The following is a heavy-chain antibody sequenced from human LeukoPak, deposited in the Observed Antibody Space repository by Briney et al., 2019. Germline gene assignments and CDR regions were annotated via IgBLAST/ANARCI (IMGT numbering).Heavy chain of an antibody. CDR2: INHSGST. J-gene: IGHJ4*02. CDR1: GGSFSAYY. Sequence: SETLSLTCAVYGGSFSAYYWSLIRQPPGKGLEWIGEINHSGSTNYNPSLKSRVTISVDTSKNQFSLKLSSVTAADTAVYYCARKSFRRGYSYGFDYWGQGTLVTVSS. CDR3: ARKSFRRGYSYGFDY. V-gene: IGHV4-34*01. D-gene: IGHD5-18*01.